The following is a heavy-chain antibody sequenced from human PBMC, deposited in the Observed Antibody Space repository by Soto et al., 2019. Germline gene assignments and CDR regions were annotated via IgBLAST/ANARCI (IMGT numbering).Heavy chain of an antibody. CDR2: ISGSTGNT. J-gene: IGHJ4*02. CDR3: AKGLCSGGICYGTD. CDR1: GFTFSSST. V-gene: IGHV3-23*01. D-gene: IGHD2-15*01. Sequence: GSLRLSCAASGFTFSSSTMRWVRQAPGKGLEWVSSISGSTGNTYYADSVKGRFTVSRDNSKNTLYLQMNSLRAEDTALYYCAKGLCSGGICYGTDWGQGTLVTVSS.